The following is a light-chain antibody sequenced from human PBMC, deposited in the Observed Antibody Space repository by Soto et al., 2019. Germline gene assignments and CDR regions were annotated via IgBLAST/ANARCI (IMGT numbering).Light chain of an antibody. CDR3: QQYNSYST. J-gene: IGKJ1*01. CDR1: QSVSSD. V-gene: IGKV3-15*01. Sequence: IVMTQSPATLSVSPGERATLSCRASQSVSSDLAWYHQKPGHAPRLLIYGASTRATGIPARFSGSGSGTEFTLTISSLQPDDFATYYCQQYNSYSTFGQGTKVDIK. CDR2: GAS.